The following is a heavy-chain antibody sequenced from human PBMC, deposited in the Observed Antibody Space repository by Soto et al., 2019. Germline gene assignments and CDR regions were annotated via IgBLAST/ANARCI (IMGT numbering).Heavy chain of an antibody. CDR1: GFTFSSYG. Sequence: QVQLVESGGGVVQPGRSLTLSCAASGFTFSSYGVLWVRQAPGKGLEWVALISYDGSNKYYADSVKGRFTISRDNSKNKLYIQLNRLRAEDTAVYSGGKDADCHDSSGCYVFDYWGQGTLVTVSS. J-gene: IGHJ4*02. V-gene: IGHV3-30*18. CDR2: ISYDGSNK. CDR3: GKDADCHDSSGCYVFDY. D-gene: IGHD3-22*01.